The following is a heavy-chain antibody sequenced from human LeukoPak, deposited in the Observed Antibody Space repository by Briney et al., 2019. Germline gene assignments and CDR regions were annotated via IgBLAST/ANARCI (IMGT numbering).Heavy chain of an antibody. CDR1: GFTFSTYW. Sequence: GGSLRLSCAASGFTFSTYWMHWVRQVPGKGLVWVSRINSDGSTTTNADSVKGRFTISRDNAKSTLYLQMNSLGAEDTALYYCARVGGPGWYGYWGQGTLVTVSS. CDR3: ARVGGPGWYGY. J-gene: IGHJ4*02. D-gene: IGHD6-19*01. V-gene: IGHV3-74*03. CDR2: INSDGSTT.